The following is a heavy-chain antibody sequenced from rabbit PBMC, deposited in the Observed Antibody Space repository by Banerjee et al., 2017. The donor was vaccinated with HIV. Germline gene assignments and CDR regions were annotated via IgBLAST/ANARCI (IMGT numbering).Heavy chain of an antibody. CDR3: ARGDGAYAGYDGSNL. Sequence: QEQLEESGGDLVKPEGSLTLTCTASGFTLSSYWICWVRQAPGKGLEWIACMDAGSSGTTNYASWAKGRFTISKTSSTTVTLQMPSLTAADTATYFCARGDGAYAGYDGSNLWGPGTLVPVS. V-gene: IGHV1S45*01. CDR1: GFTLSSYW. D-gene: IGHD7-1*01. J-gene: IGHJ4*01. CDR2: MDAGSSGTT.